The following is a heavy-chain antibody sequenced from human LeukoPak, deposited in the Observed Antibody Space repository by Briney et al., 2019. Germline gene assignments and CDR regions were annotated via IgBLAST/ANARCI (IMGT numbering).Heavy chain of an antibody. CDR1: GGAFSGYY. CDR3: ARGGTYYDSSGYYSLDY. J-gene: IGHJ4*02. Sequence: SETLSLTCAVYGGAFSGYYWSWIRQPPGKGLEWIGEINHSGSTNYNPSLKSRVTISVDTSKNQFSLKLSSVTAADTAVYYCARGGTYYDSSGYYSLDYWGQGTLVTVSS. V-gene: IGHV4-34*01. D-gene: IGHD3-22*01. CDR2: INHSGST.